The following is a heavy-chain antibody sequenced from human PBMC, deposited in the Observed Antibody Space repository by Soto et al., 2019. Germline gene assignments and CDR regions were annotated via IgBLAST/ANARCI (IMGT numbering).Heavy chain of an antibody. Sequence: GGSLRLSCAASGFTFSSYAMSWVRQAPGKGLEWVSAISGSGGSTYYADSVKGRFTISSDTSKNTLYLNMTSLRAEDTAVYYCAKLWWFGERGDYWGQGTLVTVSS. CDR1: GFTFSSYA. V-gene: IGHV3-23*01. J-gene: IGHJ4*02. D-gene: IGHD3-10*01. CDR2: ISGSGGST. CDR3: AKLWWFGERGDY.